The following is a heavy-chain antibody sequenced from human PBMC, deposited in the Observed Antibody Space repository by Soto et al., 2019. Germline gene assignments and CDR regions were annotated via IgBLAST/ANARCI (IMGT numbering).Heavy chain of an antibody. CDR3: ASIRGVFGY. V-gene: IGHV3-72*01. CDR1: GFSLSDLF. J-gene: IGHJ4*02. CDR2: TKDKAYSYTT. Sequence: EVQLVESGGDLVQPGGSLRLSCSASGFSLSDLFIDWVRQAPGKGLEWVGRTKDKAYSYTTEYAASMKGRFTISRDESRNSLYLQMSSLTTEDTAVDYCASIRGVFGYWGQGTLVTVSS. D-gene: IGHD3-10*01.